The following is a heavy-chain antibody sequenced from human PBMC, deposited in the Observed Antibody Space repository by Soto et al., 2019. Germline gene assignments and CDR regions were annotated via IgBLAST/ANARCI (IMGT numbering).Heavy chain of an antibody. Sequence: QVQLVESGGGVVQPGRSLRLSCAASGFTFSSYGIHWVRQAPGKGLEWVAVISYDGSNKYYADSVKGRFTISRDNSKNTLYLQRTGLRAEDTAVYYCAKERPDYGDRGYFDYWGQGTLVTVSS. D-gene: IGHD4-17*01. J-gene: IGHJ4*02. V-gene: IGHV3-30*18. CDR3: AKERPDYGDRGYFDY. CDR2: ISYDGSNK. CDR1: GFTFSSYG.